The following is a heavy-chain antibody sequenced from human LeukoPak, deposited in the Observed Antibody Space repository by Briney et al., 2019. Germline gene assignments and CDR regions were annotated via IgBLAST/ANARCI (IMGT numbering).Heavy chain of an antibody. CDR1: GGSISSGSYY. CDR3: ARERYYYARGGLDV. CDR2: IYTSGST. D-gene: IGHD3-10*02. J-gene: IGHJ6*04. V-gene: IGHV4-61*02. Sequence: PSQTLSLTCTVSGGSISSGSYYWRWIRQPAGKGLELIGRIYTSGSTNYNPSLKCRVTISVDTSKNQFSLKLSSVTAADTAVYYCARERYYYARGGLDVWGKGTTVTVSS.